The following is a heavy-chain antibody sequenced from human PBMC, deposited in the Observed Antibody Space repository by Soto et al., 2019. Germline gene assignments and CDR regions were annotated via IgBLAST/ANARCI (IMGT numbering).Heavy chain of an antibody. J-gene: IGHJ6*04. V-gene: IGHV3-33*03. CDR3: AKERGSGWPYYYYYGMDV. CDR2: IWSQLSNK. Sequence: GGSLRLSFAASGFTFSNFGMHWVRQAPGKGLDWVAVIWSQLSNKYYADSVKGRFTISRDNSKNTLFLQMNSLRAEDTAVYYCAKERGSGWPYYYYYGMDVGGKGTTVTVSS. D-gene: IGHD6-19*01. CDR1: GFTFSNFG.